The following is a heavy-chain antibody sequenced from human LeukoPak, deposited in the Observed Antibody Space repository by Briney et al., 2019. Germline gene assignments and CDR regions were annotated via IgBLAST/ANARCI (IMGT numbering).Heavy chain of an antibody. V-gene: IGHV3-23*01. CDR1: GFTFSNYA. CDR2: ISGSGGST. D-gene: IGHD1-26*01. CDR3: AKDLRGSYIGPLDY. Sequence: GGSLRLSCAASGFTFSNYAMSWVRQAPGKGLAWVSAISGSGGSTYYADSVKGRFTISRDNSKNTLYLQMNSLRPEDTAVYFCAKDLRGSYIGPLDYWGQGTLVTVSS. J-gene: IGHJ4*02.